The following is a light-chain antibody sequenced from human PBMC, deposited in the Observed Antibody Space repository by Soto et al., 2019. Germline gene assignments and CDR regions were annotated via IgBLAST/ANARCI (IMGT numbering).Light chain of an antibody. CDR1: RSVTNNY. CDR2: DAS. Sequence: EIVLTQSPGTLSFFPGERATLSCRASRSVTNNYLAWHQQKPGQAPRLLIFDASNRASGIPARFSGIGSGTDFTLTISSLEPEDFAVYYCQQRSSWPRLTFGGGTKVDIK. V-gene: IGKV3D-20*02. CDR3: QQRSSWPRLT. J-gene: IGKJ4*01.